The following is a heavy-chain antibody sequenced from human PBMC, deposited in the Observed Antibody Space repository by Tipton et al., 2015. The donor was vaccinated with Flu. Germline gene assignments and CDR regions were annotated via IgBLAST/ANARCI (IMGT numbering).Heavy chain of an antibody. J-gene: IGHJ4*02. CDR1: GGSLSSFY. CDR3: ARGSGSGTFMIFDY. Sequence: LRLSCTVSGGSLSSFYWTWIRQSVGKGLEWIGRMYDSESAKYNPSLKSRVTMSLDTSTHQVSLRLTSVTAADAAVYYCARGSGSGTFMIFDYWGPGILVTVSS. D-gene: IGHD3-10*01. V-gene: IGHV4-4*07. CDR2: MYDSESA.